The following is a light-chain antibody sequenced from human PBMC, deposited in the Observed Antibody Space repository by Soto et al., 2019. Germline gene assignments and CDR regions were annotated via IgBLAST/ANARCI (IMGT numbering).Light chain of an antibody. CDR3: QLYGTSPLMYT. CDR2: GAS. CDR1: HSVSSTY. J-gene: IGKJ2*01. V-gene: IGKV3-20*01. Sequence: EIVLTQSPGTLSLSPGERATLSCRASHSVSSTYLAWYQQKPGQAPRLLIYGASSRATDIPDRFSGSGSGTDFTLTISSLEPEDFAVYYCQLYGTSPLMYTCSQGTKLEIK.